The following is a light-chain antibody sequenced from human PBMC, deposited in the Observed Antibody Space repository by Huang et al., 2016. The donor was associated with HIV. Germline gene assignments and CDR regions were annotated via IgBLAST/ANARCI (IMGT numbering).Light chain of an antibody. V-gene: IGKV1-9*01. Sequence: IQLTQSPSSLSASVGDRVTITCRASQGISSYLAWYQQKPGKAPKLLIYATSTLQSGVPSRFSGSGSGTDFTLTISSLQPEDSATYYCQQHNTYPLTFGGGTKVEI. CDR1: QGISSY. CDR2: ATS. CDR3: QQHNTYPLT. J-gene: IGKJ4*01.